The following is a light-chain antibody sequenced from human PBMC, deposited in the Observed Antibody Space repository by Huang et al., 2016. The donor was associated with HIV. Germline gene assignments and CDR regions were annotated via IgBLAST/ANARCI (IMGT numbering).Light chain of an antibody. CDR1: ESFGSW. CDR2: KAS. CDR3: QQYSTSMYS. V-gene: IGKV1-5*03. J-gene: IGKJ2*01. Sequence: IQMTQSPSTLSASVGDRVTVTCRASESFGSWLAWYQQKPGKAPKLLIYKASTSASDVPSRFSGSGSGTQFTLIISSLQPDDFATYYCQQYSTSMYSFGQGTKVEIK.